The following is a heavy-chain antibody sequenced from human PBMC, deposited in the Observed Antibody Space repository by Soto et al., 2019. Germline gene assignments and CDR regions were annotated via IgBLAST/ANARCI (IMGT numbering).Heavy chain of an antibody. CDR2: IYYSGST. D-gene: IGHD3-10*01. CDR3: AREDYGSGSYWFDP. J-gene: IGHJ5*02. Sequence: SETLSLTCTVSGGSISSGDYYWSWIRQPPGKGLEWIGYIYYSGSTYYNPSLKSRVTISVDTSKNQFSLKLSSVTAADTAVYYCAREDYGSGSYWFDPWGQGTLVTVSS. V-gene: IGHV4-30-4*01. CDR1: GGSISSGDYY.